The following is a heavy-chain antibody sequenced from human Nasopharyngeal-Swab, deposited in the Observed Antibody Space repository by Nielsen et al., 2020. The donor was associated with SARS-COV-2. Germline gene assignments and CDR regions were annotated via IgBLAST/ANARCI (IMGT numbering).Heavy chain of an antibody. CDR3: ARVSGSYSDY. CDR1: GFTFSDHY. D-gene: IGHD1-26*01. CDR2: TRNKANSYTT. V-gene: IGHV3-72*01. Sequence: GESLKISCAASGFTFSDHYMDWVRQAPGKGLEWVGRTRNKANSYTTEYAASAKGRFTISRDDSKNSLYLQMNSLKTEDTAVYYCARVSGSYSDYWGQGTLVTVSS. J-gene: IGHJ4*02.